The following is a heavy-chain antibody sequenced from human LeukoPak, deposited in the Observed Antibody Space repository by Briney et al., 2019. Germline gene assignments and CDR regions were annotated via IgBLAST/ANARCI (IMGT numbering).Heavy chain of an antibody. J-gene: IGHJ5*02. CDR1: GGSISSGGYY. CDR3: ARDNGEVNP. Sequence: PSQTLSLTCTVSGGSISSGGYYWSWIRQHPGKGLEWIGYIYYSGSTYYNPPLKSRVTISVDTPKNRFSLKLSSVTAADTAVYYCARDNGEVNPWGQGTLVTVSS. V-gene: IGHV4-31*03. CDR2: IYYSGST. D-gene: IGHD3-16*01.